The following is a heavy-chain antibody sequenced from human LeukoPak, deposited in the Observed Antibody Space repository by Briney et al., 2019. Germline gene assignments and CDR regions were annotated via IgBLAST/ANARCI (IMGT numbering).Heavy chain of an antibody. Sequence: GASVKVSCKASGGTFSSYAISWVRQAPGQGLEWMGGIIPIFGTANYAQKFQGRVTITADESTSTAYMELSSLRSEDTAVYYCARGYSSGWQTYFDYWGQGTLVTVSS. D-gene: IGHD6-19*01. CDR2: IIPIFGTA. J-gene: IGHJ4*02. CDR1: GGTFSSYA. CDR3: ARGYSSGWQTYFDY. V-gene: IGHV1-69*13.